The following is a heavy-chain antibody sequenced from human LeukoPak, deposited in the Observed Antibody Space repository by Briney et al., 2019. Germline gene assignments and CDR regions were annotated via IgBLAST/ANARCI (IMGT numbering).Heavy chain of an antibody. J-gene: IGHJ5*02. CDR2: ISSSSSYI. Sequence: PGDSLRLSCAASGFTFSSYSMNWVRQAPGKGLEWVSSISSSSSYIYYADSVKGRFTISRDNAKNSLYLQMDSRRAEDTAVYYWAREVDYYGSGSAGWFDPWGQGTLVTVSS. CDR3: AREVDYYGSGSAGWFDP. CDR1: GFTFSSYS. D-gene: IGHD3-10*01. V-gene: IGHV3-21*01.